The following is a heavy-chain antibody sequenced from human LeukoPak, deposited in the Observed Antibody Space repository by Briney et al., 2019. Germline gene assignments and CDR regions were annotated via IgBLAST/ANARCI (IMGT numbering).Heavy chain of an antibody. J-gene: IGHJ4*02. D-gene: IGHD6-19*01. V-gene: IGHV3-7*01. CDR3: ARFGRSKWLVN. CDR1: GFTFSSYW. CDR2: IKQDGSEK. Sequence: GGSLRLSCAASGFTFSSYWMSWVRQAPGKGLEWVANIKQDGSEKYYVDSVKGRFTISRDNAKNSLYLQMNSLRAEDAAVYYCARFGRSKWLVNWGQGTLVTVSS.